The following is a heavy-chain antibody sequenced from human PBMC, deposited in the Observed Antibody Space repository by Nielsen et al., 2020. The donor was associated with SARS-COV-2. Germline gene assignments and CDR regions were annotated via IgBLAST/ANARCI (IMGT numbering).Heavy chain of an antibody. Sequence: SETLSLTCTVSGGSISSGGYYWSWTRHHPGKGLEWIGYIYFSGRTCYNPSLKSRVTISVDTSKNQFSLSLRSVTAADTAVYYCARESSGYDHYNYGMDVWCQGTTVTVAS. CDR2: IYFSGRT. D-gene: IGHD5-12*01. V-gene: IGHV4-31*03. CDR3: ARESSGYDHYNYGMDV. J-gene: IGHJ6*02. CDR1: GGSISSGGYY.